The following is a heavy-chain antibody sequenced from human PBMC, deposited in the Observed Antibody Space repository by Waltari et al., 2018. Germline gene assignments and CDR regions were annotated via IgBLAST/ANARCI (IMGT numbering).Heavy chain of an antibody. D-gene: IGHD3-10*01. J-gene: IGHJ4*02. CDR1: GFTFSSYS. CDR2: ITSSSSYK. Sequence: EVQLVESGGGLVKPGGSLRLSCAASGFTFSSYSMTWVRQAPGKGVEWGSCITSSSSYKYYTDSVKGRFTISRDNAKNSLYLQRNSLRAEDTAVYYCARDPLHYYGSGSLYYFDYWGQGTLVTVSS. V-gene: IGHV3-21*01. CDR3: ARDPLHYYGSGSLYYFDY.